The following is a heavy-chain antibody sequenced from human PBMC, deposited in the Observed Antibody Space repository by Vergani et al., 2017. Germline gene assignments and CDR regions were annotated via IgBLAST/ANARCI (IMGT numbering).Heavy chain of an antibody. CDR3: ARDSSGWKSDAFDI. D-gene: IGHD6-19*01. CDR2: IYYSGST. J-gene: IGHJ3*02. V-gene: IGHV4-59*01. Sequence: QVQLQESGPGLVKPSETLSLTCTVSGGSISSYYWSWIRQPPGKGLEWIGYIYYSGSTNYNPSLKSRVTISVDTSKNQFSLKLSSVTAADTAVYYCARDSSGWKSDAFDIWDQGTMVTVSS. CDR1: GGSISSYY.